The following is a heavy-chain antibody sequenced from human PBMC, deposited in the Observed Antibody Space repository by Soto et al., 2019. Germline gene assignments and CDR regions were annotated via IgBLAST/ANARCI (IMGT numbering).Heavy chain of an antibody. CDR1: GFTFSSYS. J-gene: IGHJ4*02. V-gene: IGHV3-30*03. CDR2: ISYDGSNK. Sequence: GGSLRLSCAASGFTFSSYSMHWVRHAPGKGLEWVAVISYDGSNKYYADCVKGRFTISRVNYKNTLDLQMNSLTAEDTVLYYCASGHGYFEYGGQGPRVTVCS. CDR3: ASGHGYFEY.